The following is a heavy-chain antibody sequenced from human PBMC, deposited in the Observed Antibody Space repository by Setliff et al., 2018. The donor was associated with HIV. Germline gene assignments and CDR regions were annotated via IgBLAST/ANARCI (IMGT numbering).Heavy chain of an antibody. CDR2: IYYTGST. D-gene: IGHD6-13*01. J-gene: IGHJ4*02. CDR3: ARHIPAYSSRWYYFDY. CDR1: GDSISSSYYY. V-gene: IGHV4-39*01. Sequence: LSLTCTVSGDSISSSYYYWGWSRQPPGKGLEWMGNIYYTGSTYYTPSLNSRVTISVDTSKNQSSLKLYSVTAADTAVYYCARHIPAYSSRWYYFDYWGQGALVTVSS.